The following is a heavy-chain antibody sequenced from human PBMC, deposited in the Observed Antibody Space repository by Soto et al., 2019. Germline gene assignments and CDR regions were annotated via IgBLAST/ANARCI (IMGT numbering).Heavy chain of an antibody. J-gene: IGHJ3*02. V-gene: IGHV4-34*01. CDR2: INHSGST. Sequence: SETLSLTCAVYGGSFSGYDWSWIRQPPGKGLEWIGEINHSGSTNYNPSLKSRVTISVDTSKNQFSLKLSSVTAADTAVYYCARSGGVDCSGGSCYSDDAFDIWGQGTMVTVSS. CDR1: GGSFSGYD. CDR3: ARSGGVDCSGGSCYSDDAFDI. D-gene: IGHD2-15*01.